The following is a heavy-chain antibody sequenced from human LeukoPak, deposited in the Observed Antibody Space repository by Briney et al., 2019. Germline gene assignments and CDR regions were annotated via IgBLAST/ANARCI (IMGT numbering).Heavy chain of an antibody. J-gene: IGHJ3*02. Sequence: ASVKVSCKASGYTFTNYAMHWVRQAPGQRLEWMGWINAGNGYTKYSQKFQGRVTITRDTSATTAYMELSSLRSEDTAVYYCATFSWLLFAFDIWGQGTMVAVSS. CDR1: GYTFTNYA. D-gene: IGHD3-3*01. V-gene: IGHV1-3*01. CDR3: ATFSWLLFAFDI. CDR2: INAGNGYT.